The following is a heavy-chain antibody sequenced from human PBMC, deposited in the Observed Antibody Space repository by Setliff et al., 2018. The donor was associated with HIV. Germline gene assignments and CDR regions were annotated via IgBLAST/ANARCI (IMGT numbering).Heavy chain of an antibody. Sequence: ASVKVSCKASGYAFTSYDVNWVRQAPGQGLEWIGWMNPNSGNTGYAQNFQGRVTMTRNTSISTAYVELTSLRFEDTAVYYCARGSPTAGDYWGQGTLVTVSS. CDR1: GYAFTSYD. CDR3: ARGSPTAGDY. V-gene: IGHV1-8*01. J-gene: IGHJ4*02. CDR2: MNPNSGNT.